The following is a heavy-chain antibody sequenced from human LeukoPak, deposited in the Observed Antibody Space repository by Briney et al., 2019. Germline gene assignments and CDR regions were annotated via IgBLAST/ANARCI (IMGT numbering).Heavy chain of an antibody. CDR3: AKNYGGGPPDY. Sequence: PGGSLRLSCAASGFTLSTYGMHWVRQAPGKGLEWVAVISYDGNNKYYADSVKGRFTISRDNSKNTLYLQMSSLRAEDTAVYYCAKNYGGGPPDYWGQGTLVTVSS. CDR1: GFTLSTYG. CDR2: ISYDGNNK. J-gene: IGHJ4*02. D-gene: IGHD4-23*01. V-gene: IGHV3-30*18.